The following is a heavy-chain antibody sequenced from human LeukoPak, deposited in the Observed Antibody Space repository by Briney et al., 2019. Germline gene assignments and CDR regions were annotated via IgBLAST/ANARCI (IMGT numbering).Heavy chain of an antibody. V-gene: IGHV4-34*01. CDR2: INHSGST. CDR1: GGSFSGYY. D-gene: IGHD4-23*01. J-gene: IGHJ1*01. Sequence: SETLSLTCAVYGGSFSGYYWSWIRQPPGKGREWIGEINHSGSTNYNLSLKSRVTISVDTSKNQFSLKLSSVTAADTAVYYCARATTVVTRGNQRTRYFQHWGQGTLVTVSS. CDR3: ARATTVVTRGNQRTRYFQH.